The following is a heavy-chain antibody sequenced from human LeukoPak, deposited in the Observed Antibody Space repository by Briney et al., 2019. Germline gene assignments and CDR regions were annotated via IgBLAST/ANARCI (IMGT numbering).Heavy chain of an antibody. CDR3: AHASYELDAFDF. D-gene: IGHD3-10*01. CDR2: IIPKTGGT. J-gene: IGHJ3*01. CDR1: GYTFTSYD. V-gene: IGHV1-2*02. Sequence: ASVKVSCKASGYTFTSYDINWVRQAPGQGPEWMGWIIPKTGGTDYAQKFQGRVTMTRDTSISTAYMELSRLRSDDTAVYYCAHASYELDAFDFWGQGTLVTVSS.